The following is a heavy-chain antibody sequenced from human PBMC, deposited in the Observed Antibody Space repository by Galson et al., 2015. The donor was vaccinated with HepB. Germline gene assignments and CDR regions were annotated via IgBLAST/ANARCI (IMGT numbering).Heavy chain of an antibody. V-gene: IGHV1-3*01. CDR2: INFGNGDT. CDR1: GNTFTTNV. D-gene: IGHD4-17*01. Sequence: SVKVSCKASGNTFTTNVVHWVRQAPGQGLEWVGWINFGNGDTEFAQKFQGRVSITRDTSANTVYMYLSSLRSDDTAIYYCAGGGDYGDYNGLHYWGQGTLVTISS. CDR3: AGGGDYGDYNGLHY. J-gene: IGHJ4*02.